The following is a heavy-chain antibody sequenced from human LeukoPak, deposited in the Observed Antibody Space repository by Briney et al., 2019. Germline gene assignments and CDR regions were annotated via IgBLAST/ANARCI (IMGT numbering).Heavy chain of an antibody. CDR2: LSGSGITT. D-gene: IGHD6-19*01. V-gene: IGHV3-23*01. CDR3: AKGIYSSGWSYFDY. J-gene: IGHJ4*01. CDR1: GFTFSNSA. Sequence: GRSLRLSSAASGFTFSNSAMSWVRQAPGKGLEWVSTLSGSGITTYYADSVKGRFTISRDNSKNTLYLQMNSLRAEDTAVYYCAKGIYSSGWSYFDYWGHGTLVTVSS.